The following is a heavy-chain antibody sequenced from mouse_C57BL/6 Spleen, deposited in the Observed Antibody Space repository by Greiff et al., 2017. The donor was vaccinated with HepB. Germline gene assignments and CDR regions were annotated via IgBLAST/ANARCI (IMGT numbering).Heavy chain of an antibody. CDR2: IDPEDGDT. Sequence: EVQLQQSGAELVRPGASVKLSCTASGFNIKDYYMHWVKQRPEQGLEWIGRIDPEDGDTEYAPKFQGKATMTADTSSNTAYLQLSSLTSEDTAVYYCTTGGYFAWFAYWGQGTLVTVSA. V-gene: IGHV14-1*01. D-gene: IGHD2-3*01. CDR3: TTGGYFAWFAY. J-gene: IGHJ3*01. CDR1: GFNIKDYY.